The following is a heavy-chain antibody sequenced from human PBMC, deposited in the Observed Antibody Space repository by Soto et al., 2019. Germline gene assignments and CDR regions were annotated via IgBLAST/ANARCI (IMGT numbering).Heavy chain of an antibody. CDR3: ARGVLAAGSSYYYYGMDV. V-gene: IGHV1-2*02. CDR1: GYTFTGYY. CDR2: INPNSGGT. D-gene: IGHD6-13*01. J-gene: IGHJ6*02. Sequence: ASVKVSCKASGYTFTGYYMHWVRQAPGQGLEWMGWINPNSGGTNYAQKFQGRVTMTRDTSISTAYMELSRLRSDDTAVYYCARGVLAAGSSYYYYGMDVWGQGTTVTVSS.